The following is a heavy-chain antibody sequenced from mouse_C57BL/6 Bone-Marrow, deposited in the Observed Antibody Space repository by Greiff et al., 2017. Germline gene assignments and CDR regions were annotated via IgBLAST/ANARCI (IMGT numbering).Heavy chain of an antibody. Sequence: VQLMESGGGLVQSGRSLRLSCATSGFTFSDFYMEWVRQAPGKGLEWIAASRNKANDYTTEYSASVKGRFIVSRDTSQSILYLQMNALRAEDTAIYYCARDTNWYYAMDYWGQGTSVTVSS. CDR2: SRNKANDYTT. D-gene: IGHD4-1*01. CDR3: ARDTNWYYAMDY. V-gene: IGHV7-1*01. CDR1: GFTFSDFY. J-gene: IGHJ4*01.